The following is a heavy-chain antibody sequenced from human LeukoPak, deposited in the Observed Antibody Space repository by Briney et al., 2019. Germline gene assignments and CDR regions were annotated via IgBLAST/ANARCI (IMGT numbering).Heavy chain of an antibody. CDR2: IIPIFGTA. J-gene: IGHJ4*02. D-gene: IGHD3-22*01. V-gene: IGHV1-69*01. CDR3: ARLNTYYYDSSGYPMYYFDY. Sequence: SVTVSCKASGGTFSSYAISWVRQAPGQGLEWMGGIIPIFGTANYAQKFQGRVTITADESTSTAYMELSSLRSEDTAVYYCARLNTYYYDSSGYPMYYFDYWGQGTLVTVSS. CDR1: GGTFSSYA.